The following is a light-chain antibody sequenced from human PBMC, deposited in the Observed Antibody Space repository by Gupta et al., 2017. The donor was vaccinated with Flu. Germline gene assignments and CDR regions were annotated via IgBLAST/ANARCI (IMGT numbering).Light chain of an antibody. CDR2: DDS. V-gene: IGLV3-21*03. Sequence: KTARSTCGGNNIGSKSVHWYQQKPGQAPVLVVYDDSDRPSGIPERFSGSNSGNTATLTISRVEAGDEADYYCQVWDSSSDHPYVFGTGTKVTVL. CDR3: QVWDSSSDHPYV. J-gene: IGLJ1*01. CDR1: NIGSKS.